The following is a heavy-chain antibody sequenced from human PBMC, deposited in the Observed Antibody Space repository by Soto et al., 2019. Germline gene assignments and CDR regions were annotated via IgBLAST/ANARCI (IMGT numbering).Heavy chain of an antibody. CDR3: ASDPQVLRFLEWSPHYYYGMDV. Sequence: GGSLRLSCAASGFTVSIYWMSWVRQAPGKGLEWVANIKQDGSEKYYVDSVKGRFTISRDNAKNSLYLQMNSLRAEDTAVYYCASDPQVLRFLEWSPHYYYGMDVWGQGTTVTVSS. D-gene: IGHD3-3*01. CDR1: GFTVSIYW. CDR2: IKQDGSEK. V-gene: IGHV3-7*01. J-gene: IGHJ6*02.